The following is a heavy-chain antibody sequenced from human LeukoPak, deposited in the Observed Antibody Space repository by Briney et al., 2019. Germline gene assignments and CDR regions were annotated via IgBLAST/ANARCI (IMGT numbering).Heavy chain of an antibody. CDR3: ARTTQDTFGGVIASDY. V-gene: IGHV1-2*02. CDR1: GYTFTGYY. Sequence: ASVKVSCKASGYTFTGYYMHWVRQAPGQGLEWMGWINPNSGGTNYAQKSQGRVTMTRDTSISTAYMELSRLRSDDTAVYYCARTTQDTFGGVIASDYWGQGTLVTVSS. CDR2: INPNSGGT. D-gene: IGHD3-16*02. J-gene: IGHJ4*02.